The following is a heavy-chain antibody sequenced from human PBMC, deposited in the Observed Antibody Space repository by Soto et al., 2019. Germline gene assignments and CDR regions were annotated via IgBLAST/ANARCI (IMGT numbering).Heavy chain of an antibody. J-gene: IGHJ6*02. CDR3: ARGGDVVVPAAMRHYYYGMDV. V-gene: IGHV3-23*01. CDR2: ISGSGGST. Sequence: GSLRLSCAASGFTFSSYAMSWVRQAPGKGLEWVSAISGSGGSTYYADSVKGRFTISRDNSKNTLYLQMNSLRAEDTAVYYCARGGDVVVPAAMRHYYYGMDVWGQGTTVTVSS. D-gene: IGHD2-2*01. CDR1: GFTFSSYA.